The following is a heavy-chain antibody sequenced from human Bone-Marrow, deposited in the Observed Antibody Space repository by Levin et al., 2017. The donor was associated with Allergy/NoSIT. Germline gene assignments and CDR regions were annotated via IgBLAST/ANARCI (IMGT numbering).Heavy chain of an antibody. Sequence: ASVKVSCTASGFSMSTNYMSWVRQAPGKGLEWVSLIYTAGATYYADSVKGRFTISRDTSNNTLFLQMNRLSAEDTAGYYCARDWPFGSGPYDAFDPWGPGTMVTVSS. CDR1: GFSMSTNY. CDR2: IYTAGAT. CDR3: ARDWPFGSGPYDAFDP. D-gene: IGHD3-10*01. V-gene: IGHV3-53*01. J-gene: IGHJ3*01.